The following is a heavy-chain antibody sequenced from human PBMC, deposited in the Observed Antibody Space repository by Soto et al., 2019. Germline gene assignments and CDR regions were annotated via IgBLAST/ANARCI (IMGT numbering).Heavy chain of an antibody. J-gene: IGHJ6*02. CDR3: ARDGPHIPAVGDV. V-gene: IGHV1-18*01. D-gene: IGHD6-13*01. CDR1: GYTFINYG. CDR2: ISAYNGDK. Sequence: VASVKVSCKASGYTFINYGVSWVRQAPGQGLEWMGWISAYNGDKKYAQNVQGRVTLTTDTSTSTAYMEMRTLRSDDTAAYYCARDGPHIPAVGDVWG.